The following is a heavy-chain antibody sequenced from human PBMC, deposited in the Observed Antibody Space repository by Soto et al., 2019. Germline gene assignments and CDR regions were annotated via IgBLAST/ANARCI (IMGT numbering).Heavy chain of an antibody. CDR1: GYTFTSYD. D-gene: IGHD6-6*01. V-gene: IGHV1-8*01. CDR2: MNPNSGNT. Sequence: ASVKVSCKASGYTFTSYDINWVRQATGQGLEWMGWMNPNSGNTGYAQKFQGRVTMTRYTSISTAYMELSSLRSEDTAVYYCATSPPRRWYYFDYWGQGTLVTVSS. J-gene: IGHJ4*02. CDR3: ATSPPRRWYYFDY.